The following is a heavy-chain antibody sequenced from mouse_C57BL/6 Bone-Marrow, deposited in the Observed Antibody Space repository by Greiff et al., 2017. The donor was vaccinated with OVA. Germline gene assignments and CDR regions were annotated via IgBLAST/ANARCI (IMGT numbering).Heavy chain of an antibody. CDR2: IWSGGST. CDR3: ARGGITTVGVDY. V-gene: IGHV2-2*01. J-gene: IGHJ2*01. CDR1: GFSLTSYG. Sequence: QVQLKESGPGLVQPSQSLSITCTVSGFSLTSYGVHWVRQSPGKGLEWLGVIWSGGSTDYNAAFISRMSISKDNSKSQVFFKMNSLQADDAATYYCARGGITTVGVDYWGQGTTLTVSS. D-gene: IGHD1-1*01.